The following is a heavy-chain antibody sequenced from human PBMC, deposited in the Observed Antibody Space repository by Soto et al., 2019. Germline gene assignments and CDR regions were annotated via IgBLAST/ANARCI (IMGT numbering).Heavy chain of an antibody. CDR2: IYASGSP. D-gene: IGHD1-26*01. CDR1: GGPVGVYY. CDR3: ARGVGSSPPQY. J-gene: IGHJ4*02. V-gene: IGHV4-59*02. Sequence: SETLSLTCTISGGPVGVYYWSWIRQSTGQGLEWIGYIYASGSPYYNPSLRSRVTISADTSKNQISLKLTSPTAADTAVYYCARGVGSSPPQYWGRGTLVTVSS.